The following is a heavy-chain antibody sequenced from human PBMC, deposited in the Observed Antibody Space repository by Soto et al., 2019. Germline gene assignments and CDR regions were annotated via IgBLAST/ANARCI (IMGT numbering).Heavy chain of an antibody. J-gene: IGHJ5*02. CDR1: GGSISSGGYY. D-gene: IGHD3-22*01. V-gene: IGHV4-31*03. CDR3: AKTSYDSSGTAADP. Sequence: SETLSLTCTVSGGSISSGGYYWSWIRQHPGKGLEWIGYIYYSGSTYYNPSLKSRVTISVDTSKNQFSLKLSSVTAADTAVYYCAKTSYDSSGTAADPWGQGTLVTVSS. CDR2: IYYSGST.